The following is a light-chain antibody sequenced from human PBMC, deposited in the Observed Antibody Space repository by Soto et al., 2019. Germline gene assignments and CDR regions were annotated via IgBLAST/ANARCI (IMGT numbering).Light chain of an antibody. J-gene: IGLJ1*01. V-gene: IGLV2-14*01. CDR3: SSYTSSSTLVI. CDR2: EVS. CDR1: SSDVGGYNY. Sequence: QSVLTQPASVSGSPGQSITISCTGTSSDVGGYNYVSWYQQHPGKAPKLMIYEVSNRPSGVSNRSSGSKSGNTASLTISGLQAEDEADYYCSSYTSSSTLVIFGNGTKVTVL.